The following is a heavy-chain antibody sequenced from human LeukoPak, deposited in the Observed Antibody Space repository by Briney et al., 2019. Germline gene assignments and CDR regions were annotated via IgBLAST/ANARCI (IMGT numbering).Heavy chain of an antibody. Sequence: PGGSLRLSCAASGFTFSIYDMHWVRQGPGKGLEWVSYSSGSSSTIYYADSVRGRFTISRDNAKNSLYLQMNTLRVEDTAVYYCAGYGDYPYWGQGTLVTVSS. CDR3: AGYGDYPY. V-gene: IGHV3-48*01. CDR1: GFTFSIYD. J-gene: IGHJ4*02. CDR2: SSGSSSTI. D-gene: IGHD4-17*01.